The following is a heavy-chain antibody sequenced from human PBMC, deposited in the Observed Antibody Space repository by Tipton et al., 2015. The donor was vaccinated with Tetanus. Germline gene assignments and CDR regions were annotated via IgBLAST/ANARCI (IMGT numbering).Heavy chain of an antibody. CDR3: ARANYNFPKKGPFDS. CDR1: GGSVRSGDYQ. D-gene: IGHD3-3*01. CDR2: ISYSGST. J-gene: IGHJ4*02. Sequence: LSLTCTVSGGSVRSGDYQWNWIRQPPGKGLEWLAYISYSGSTNSNYALKSRITISRDTSKNQISLKLTSVTAADTAVYYCARANYNFPKKGPFDSWGQGALVIVSS. V-gene: IGHV4-61*08.